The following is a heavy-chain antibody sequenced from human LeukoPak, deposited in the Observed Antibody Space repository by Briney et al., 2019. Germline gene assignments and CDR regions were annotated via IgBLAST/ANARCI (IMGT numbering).Heavy chain of an antibody. Sequence: GGSLRLSCAVSGLTFSDYSMTWVRPAPGKGLFWVSGISAGGGSTYYADSVKGRFTISRDNSRNTLYLQMNSLRAEDTAVYYCAKDAAGPEYWGQGTLVTVSS. CDR2: ISAGGGST. CDR1: GLTFSDYS. V-gene: IGHV3-23*01. CDR3: AKDAAGPEY. J-gene: IGHJ4*02. D-gene: IGHD6-13*01.